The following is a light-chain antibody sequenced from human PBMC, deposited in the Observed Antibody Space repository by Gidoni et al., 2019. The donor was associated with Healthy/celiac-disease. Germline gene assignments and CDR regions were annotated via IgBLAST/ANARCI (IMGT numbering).Light chain of an antibody. Sequence: QSALNQPRPVSGPPGQSATIPCTGTSSDVCGYNYVSWYQQHPGKAPKIMIYDVSKRPSGVPDRFSGSKSGNTASLTISGLQAEDEADYYCCSYAGSYTRVFGGGTKLTV. CDR1: SSDVCGYNY. CDR3: CSYAGSYTRV. V-gene: IGLV2-11*01. CDR2: DVS. J-gene: IGLJ2*01.